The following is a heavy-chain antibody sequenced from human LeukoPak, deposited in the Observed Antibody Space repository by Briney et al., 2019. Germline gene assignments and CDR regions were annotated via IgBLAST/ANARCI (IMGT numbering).Heavy chain of an antibody. CDR2: IIPILGIA. V-gene: IGHV1-69*04. D-gene: IGHD3-22*01. CDR3: ARDPDYYDSSGLLF. CDR1: GGTFSSYA. Sequence: SVKVSCKASGGTFSSYAISWVRQAPGQGLEWMGRIIPILGIANYAQKFQGRVTITADKSTSTAYMELSSLRSEDTAVYYGARDPDYYDSSGLLFWGQGTLVTVSS. J-gene: IGHJ4*02.